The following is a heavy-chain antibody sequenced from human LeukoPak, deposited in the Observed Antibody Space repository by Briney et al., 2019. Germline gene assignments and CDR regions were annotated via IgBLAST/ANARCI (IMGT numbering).Heavy chain of an antibody. CDR2: INPNSGGT. CDR3: ARVQELELGEVDY. V-gene: IGHV1-2*02. D-gene: IGHD1-7*01. J-gene: IGHJ4*02. CDR1: GYTFTGYY. Sequence: ASVKVSCKASGYTFTGYYMHWVRQAPGQGLEWVGWINPNSGGTNYAQKFQGRVTMTRDTSTSTAYMELSRLRSVNTAVYYCARVQELELGEVDYWGQGTLVTVSS.